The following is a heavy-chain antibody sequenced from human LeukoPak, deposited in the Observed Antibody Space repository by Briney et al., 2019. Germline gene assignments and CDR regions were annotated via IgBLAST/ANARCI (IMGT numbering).Heavy chain of an antibody. CDR2: IYHSGST. CDR1: GYSISSGYY. D-gene: IGHD3-16*01. V-gene: IGHV4-38-2*02. CDR3: ARGYDYVWGSYHSAFDI. J-gene: IGHJ3*02. Sequence: PSETLSLTCTVSGYSISSGYYWGWIRQPPGKGLEWIGSIYHSGSTYYNPSLKSRVTISVDTSKNQFSLKLSSVTAADTAVYYCARGYDYVWGSYHSAFDIWGQGTMVTVSS.